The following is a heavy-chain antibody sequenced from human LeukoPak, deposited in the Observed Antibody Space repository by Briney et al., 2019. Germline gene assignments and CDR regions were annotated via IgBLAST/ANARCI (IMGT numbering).Heavy chain of an antibody. CDR3: ARHPFYYGSGSNWFDP. Sequence: GESLKIPCKGSGCSFTSYWIGRVRQMPGKGLEWMGIIYPGDSDTRYSPSFQGQVTISADKSISTAYLQWSSLKASDTAMYYCARHPFYYGSGSNWFDPWGQGTLVTVSS. CDR2: IYPGDSDT. D-gene: IGHD3-10*01. V-gene: IGHV5-51*01. CDR1: GCSFTSYW. J-gene: IGHJ5*02.